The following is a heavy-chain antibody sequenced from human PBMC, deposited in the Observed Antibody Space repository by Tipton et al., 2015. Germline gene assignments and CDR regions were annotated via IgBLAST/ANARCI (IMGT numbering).Heavy chain of an antibody. CDR3: ARLTGDYYDSATYDPTYVDY. J-gene: IGHJ4*02. CDR2: TYYRSKWYN. V-gene: IGHV6-1*01. Sequence: GLVKPSQTLALTCAISGDSVSSNSAAWNWIRQSPSRGLEWLGRTYYRSKWYNDYAVSLKSRITINPDTSKNQFSLQLNSVTPEDTAVYYCARLTGDYYDSATYDPTYVDYWGQGILVSVSS. CDR1: GDSVSSNSAA. D-gene: IGHD3-22*01.